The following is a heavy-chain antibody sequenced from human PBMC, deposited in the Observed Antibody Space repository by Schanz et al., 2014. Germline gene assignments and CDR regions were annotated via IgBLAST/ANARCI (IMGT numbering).Heavy chain of an antibody. D-gene: IGHD3-10*01. CDR1: GYTFTSYS. Sequence: QVQLVQSGAEVKKPGASVKVSCKASGYTFTSYSIHWVRQAPGQGLEWMGWISAYNGHTDYAQKLQGRVTLTTDTSTSTVYTELSGLRSEDTAVHYCARGRGFYDYWGQGTLVTVSS. CDR3: ARGRGFYDY. J-gene: IGHJ4*02. CDR2: ISAYNGHT. V-gene: IGHV1-18*01.